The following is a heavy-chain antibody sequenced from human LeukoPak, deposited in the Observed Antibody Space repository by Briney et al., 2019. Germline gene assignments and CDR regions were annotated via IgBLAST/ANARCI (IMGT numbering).Heavy chain of an antibody. CDR3: ARGYMKSSGYYRYPYYYYMDV. CDR1: GGSFSGYY. V-gene: IGHV4-34*01. CDR2: INHSGST. J-gene: IGHJ6*03. D-gene: IGHD3-22*01. Sequence: SETLSLTCAVYGGSFSGYYWSWIRQPPGKGPEWIGEINHSGSTNYNPSLKSRVTISVDTSKNQFSLKLSSVTAADTAVYYCARGYMKSSGYYRYPYYYYMDVWGKGTTVTVSS.